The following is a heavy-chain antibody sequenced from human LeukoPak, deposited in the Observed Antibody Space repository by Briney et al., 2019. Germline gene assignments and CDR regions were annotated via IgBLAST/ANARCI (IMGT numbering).Heavy chain of an antibody. J-gene: IGHJ4*02. CDR1: GFTFSSYA. CDR3: AREYDY. V-gene: IGHV3-30-3*01. Sequence: PGGSLRLSCAASGFTFSSYAMHWVRQAPGKGLEWVAVISYDGSNKYYADSMKGRFTISRDKSKNTLYLQMNSLRAEDTAVYYCAREYDYWGQGTLVTVSS. CDR2: ISYDGSNK.